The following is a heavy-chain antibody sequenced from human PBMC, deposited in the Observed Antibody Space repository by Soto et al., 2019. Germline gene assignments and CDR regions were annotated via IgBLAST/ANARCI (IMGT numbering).Heavy chain of an antibody. J-gene: IGHJ3*02. D-gene: IGHD1-26*01. CDR2: INPNSGGT. Sequence: ASVKVSCKASGYTFTGYYMHWVRQAPGQGLEWMGWINPNSGGTNYAQKFQGWVTMTRDTSISTAYMELSRLRSDDTALYACASDKGHSWDGAFDIWGQGTMVTVSS. CDR3: ASDKGHSWDGAFDI. V-gene: IGHV1-2*04. CDR1: GYTFTGYY.